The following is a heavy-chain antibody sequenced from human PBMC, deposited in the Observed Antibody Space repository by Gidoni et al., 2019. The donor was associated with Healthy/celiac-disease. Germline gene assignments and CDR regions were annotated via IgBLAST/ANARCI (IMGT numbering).Heavy chain of an antibody. J-gene: IGHJ4*02. CDR2: IKSKTDGGTT. CDR1: GFTFSNAW. V-gene: IGHV3-15*01. Sequence: EVQLVESGGGLVKPGWSLRLSCAASGFTFSNAWMRCVRQAPGKGLEWVGRIKSKTDGGTTDYAAPVKGRFTISRDDSKNTLYLQMNSLKTEDTAVYYCTTGPPQYYDFWSGYYSLFDYWGQGTLVTVSS. CDR3: TTGPPQYYDFWSGYYSLFDY. D-gene: IGHD3-3*01.